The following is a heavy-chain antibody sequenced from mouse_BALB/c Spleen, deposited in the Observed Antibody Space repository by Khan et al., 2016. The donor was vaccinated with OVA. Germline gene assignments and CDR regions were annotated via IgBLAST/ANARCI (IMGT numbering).Heavy chain of an antibody. D-gene: IGHD1-1*01. Sequence: EVQLQESGGDLVNPGGSLKLSCAASGFTFSSYGMSWVRQTPDKRLEWVATISSGGHYTYFPDSVRGRFTISRDNAKNTPYLQMSSLKSEDTAMXCCARSITTSEGGYYAMDYWGQGTSVTVSS. V-gene: IGHV5-6*01. CDR1: GFTFSSYG. J-gene: IGHJ4*01. CDR2: ISSGGHYT. CDR3: ARSITTSEGGYYAMDY.